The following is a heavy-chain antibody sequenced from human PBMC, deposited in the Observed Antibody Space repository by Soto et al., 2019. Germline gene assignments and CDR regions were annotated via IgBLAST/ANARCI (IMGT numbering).Heavy chain of an antibody. CDR3: ATSDSGWFFLAH. J-gene: IGHJ4*02. V-gene: IGHV3-15*01. Sequence: EVQVVESGGGLVKPGGSLRLSCAASGFTFTNAWMSWVRQAPGKGLEWVGRIKSKVDGATADYGAPVKDRFTISRDDSKNMLYLQMNSLKTEDTAVDWCATSDSGWFFLAHWGQGTLVTVSS. D-gene: IGHD6-19*01. CDR2: IKSKVDGATA. CDR1: GFTFTNAW.